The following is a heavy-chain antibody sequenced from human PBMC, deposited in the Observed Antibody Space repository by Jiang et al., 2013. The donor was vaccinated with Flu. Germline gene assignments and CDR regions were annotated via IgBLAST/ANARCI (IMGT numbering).Heavy chain of an antibody. CDR2: LVVVVVT. CDR3: ARCSWDYDSSGYFIFDY. J-gene: IGHJ4*02. CDR1: SYS. Sequence: SYSMNWVRQASREGGWSGSHPLVVVVVTYTTQTQXRARFTISRDNAKNSLYLQMNSLRAEDTAVYYCARCSWDYDSSGYFIFDYWGQGTLVTVSS. V-gene: IGHV3-21*01. D-gene: IGHD3-22*01.